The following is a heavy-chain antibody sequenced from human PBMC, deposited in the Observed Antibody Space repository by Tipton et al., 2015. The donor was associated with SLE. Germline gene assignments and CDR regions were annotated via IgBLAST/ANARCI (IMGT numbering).Heavy chain of an antibody. D-gene: IGHD1-26*01. CDR2: IHYSVGT. CDR1: GYSISSGYY. Sequence: TLSLTCAVSGYSISSGYYWGWIRQPPGKGLEWIGSIHYSVGTYYNPSLKSRVTISVDTSRNHFSLKLSSVTAADTAMYYCARGVGADYWGQGTLVTVSS. V-gene: IGHV4-38-2*01. J-gene: IGHJ4*02. CDR3: ARGVGADY.